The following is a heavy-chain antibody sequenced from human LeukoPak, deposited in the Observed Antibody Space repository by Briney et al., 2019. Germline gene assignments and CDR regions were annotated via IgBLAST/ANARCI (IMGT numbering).Heavy chain of an antibody. Sequence: PGGSLRLSCAASGFTFSSYSMNWVRQAPGKGLEWVSSISSSSSYIYYADSVKGRFTISRDNAKNSLYLQMNSLRAEDTAVYYCARGALLRFLEWLHAFDIWGQGTMVTVSS. CDR3: ARGALLRFLEWLHAFDI. CDR1: GFTFSSYS. D-gene: IGHD3-3*01. J-gene: IGHJ3*02. V-gene: IGHV3-21*01. CDR2: ISSSSSYI.